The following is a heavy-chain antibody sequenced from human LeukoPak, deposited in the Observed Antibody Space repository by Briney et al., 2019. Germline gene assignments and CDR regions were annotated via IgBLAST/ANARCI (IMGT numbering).Heavy chain of an antibody. CDR2: ISSSSSYI. CDR3: ARGRLPRGAVYFDY. J-gene: IGHJ4*02. V-gene: IGHV3-21*01. D-gene: IGHD2-15*01. CDR1: GFTFSSYS. Sequence: GGSLRLSCAASGFTFSSYSMNWVRQAPGKGLEWVSSISSSSSYIYYADSVKGRFTISRDNAKNSLYLQMNSLRAEDTAVYYCARGRLPRGAVYFDYWGQGTLVTVSS.